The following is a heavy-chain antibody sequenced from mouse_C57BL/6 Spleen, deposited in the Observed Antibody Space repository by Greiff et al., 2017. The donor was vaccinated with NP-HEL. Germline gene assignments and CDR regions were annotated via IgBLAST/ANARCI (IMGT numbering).Heavy chain of an antibody. J-gene: IGHJ4*01. CDR2: IDPEDGET. Sequence: VQLQQSGAELVKPGASVKLSCTASGFNIKDYYMHWVKQRTEQGLEWIGRIDPEDGETKYAPNFQGKATITADTSSNTAYLQLSSLTSEGTAVYYCARSVSYYAMDYWGQGTSVTVSS. CDR3: ARSVSYYAMDY. CDR1: GFNIKDYY. V-gene: IGHV14-2*01. D-gene: IGHD6-2*01.